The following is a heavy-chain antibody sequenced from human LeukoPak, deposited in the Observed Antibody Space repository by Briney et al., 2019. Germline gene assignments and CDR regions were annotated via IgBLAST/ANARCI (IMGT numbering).Heavy chain of an antibody. CDR1: GFTVSSNY. J-gene: IGHJ4*02. CDR3: ARAGAGSLPDY. CDR2: IYSGGST. Sequence: GGSLRLSCAASGFTVSSNYMSWVRQAPGKGLEWVSVIYSGGSTYYADSVKGRFTISRDNSKNTLYLQMNSLRAEDTAVYYCARAGAGSLPDYWGQGTLVTVSS. D-gene: IGHD6-19*01. V-gene: IGHV3-66*01.